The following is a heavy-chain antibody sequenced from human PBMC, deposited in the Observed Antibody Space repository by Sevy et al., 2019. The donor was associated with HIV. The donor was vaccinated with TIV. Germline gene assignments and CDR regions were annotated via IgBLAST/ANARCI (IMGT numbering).Heavy chain of an antibody. J-gene: IGHJ4*02. CDR1: GFTFSSYA. V-gene: IGHV3-30-3*01. CDR2: ISYDGSNK. CDR3: ARDKEQWLVLGGYYFDY. D-gene: IGHD6-19*01. Sequence: GGSLRLSCAASGFTFSSYAMHWVRQAPGKGLEWVAVISYDGSNKYYADSVKGRFTISRDNSKNTLYLQMNSLRAEDTAVYYCARDKEQWLVLGGYYFDYWGQGTLVTVFS.